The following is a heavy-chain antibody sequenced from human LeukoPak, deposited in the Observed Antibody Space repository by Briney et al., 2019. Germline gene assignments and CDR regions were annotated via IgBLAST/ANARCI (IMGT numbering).Heavy chain of an antibody. CDR2: FDPEDGET. CDR3: ARADTVAAAGTVETWFDP. D-gene: IGHD6-13*01. CDR1: GYTLTELS. J-gene: IGHJ5*02. Sequence: ASVKVSCKVSGYTLTELSMHWVRQAPGKGLEWMGGFDPEDGETIYAQKFQGRVTMTRDTSTSTVYMELSSLRSEDTAVYYCARADTVAAAGTVETWFDPWGQGTLVTVSS. V-gene: IGHV1-24*01.